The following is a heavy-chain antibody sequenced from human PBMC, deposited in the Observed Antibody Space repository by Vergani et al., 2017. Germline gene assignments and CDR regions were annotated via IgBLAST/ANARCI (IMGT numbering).Heavy chain of an antibody. CDR1: GDSVSSNSAA. D-gene: IGHD6-13*01. J-gene: IGHJ4*02. V-gene: IGHV6-1*01. CDR3: AREAGEEQLRGENFDY. Sequence: QVQLQQSGPGLVKPSQPLSLTCAISGDSVSSNSAAWNWIRQSPSRGLVWLGGTYYRSKWDNDYAVSVKRRRTINPATSKNQFSRQLNSVTPEDTAVYYCAREAGEEQLRGENFDYWGQGTLVTVSS. CDR2: TYYRSKWDN.